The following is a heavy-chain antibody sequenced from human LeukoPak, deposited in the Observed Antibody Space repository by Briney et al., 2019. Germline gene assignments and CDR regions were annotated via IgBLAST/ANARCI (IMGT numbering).Heavy chain of an antibody. CDR3: ASGGREYSYGYPNPFDY. Sequence: WASVKVSCKASGYTFTNYYMHWVRQAPGQGLEWMGIINPSGGSTSYAQKFQGRVTMTRDTSTSTVYMELSSLRSEDTAVYYCASGGREYSYGYPNPFDYWGQGTLVTVSS. V-gene: IGHV1-46*01. J-gene: IGHJ4*02. D-gene: IGHD5-18*01. CDR1: GYTFTNYY. CDR2: INPSGGST.